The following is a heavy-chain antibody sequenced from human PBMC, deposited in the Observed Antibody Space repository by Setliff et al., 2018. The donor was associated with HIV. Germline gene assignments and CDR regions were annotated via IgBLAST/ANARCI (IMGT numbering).Heavy chain of an antibody. J-gene: IGHJ2*01. V-gene: IGHV3-33*01. CDR3: ARYNYGYRWYLDL. CDR1: GFTFSSFG. CDR2: IWYDGSNK. D-gene: IGHD5-18*01. Sequence: GESLRLSCAASGFTFSSFGMHWVRQAPGKGLEWVAVIWYDGSNKYYADSVKGRFTISRDNSKNTLYLQMNSLRAEDTAVYYCARYNYGYRWYLDLWGRGTLVTVSS.